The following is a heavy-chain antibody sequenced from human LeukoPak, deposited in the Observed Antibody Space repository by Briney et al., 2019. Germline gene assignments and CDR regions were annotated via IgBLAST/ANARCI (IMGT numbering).Heavy chain of an antibody. Sequence: GGSLRLSCAASGSTFSSYAMSWVRQAPGKGLEWVSAISGSGGSTYYADSVKGRFTISRDNSKNTLYLQMNSPRAEDTAVYYCAKEGDIVVVVAATGPLDYWGQGTLVTVSS. CDR3: AKEGDIVVVVAATGPLDY. D-gene: IGHD2-15*01. J-gene: IGHJ4*02. V-gene: IGHV3-23*01. CDR2: ISGSGGST. CDR1: GSTFSSYA.